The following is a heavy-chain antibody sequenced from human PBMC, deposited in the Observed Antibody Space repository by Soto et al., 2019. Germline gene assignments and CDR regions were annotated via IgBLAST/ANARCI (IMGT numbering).Heavy chain of an antibody. J-gene: IGHJ4*02. CDR1: GGSFSGYY. CDR3: ARGIGYSSSCSLDY. V-gene: IGHV4-34*01. D-gene: IGHD6-13*01. Sequence: SETLSLTCAVYGGSFSGYYWSWIRQPPGKGLEWIGEINHSGSTNYNPSLKSRVTISVDTSKNQFSLKLSSVTAADTAVYYCARGIGYSSSCSLDYWGQGTLVTVSS. CDR2: INHSGST.